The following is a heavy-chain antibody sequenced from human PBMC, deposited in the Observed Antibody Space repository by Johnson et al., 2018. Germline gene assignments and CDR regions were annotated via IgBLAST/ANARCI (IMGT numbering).Heavy chain of an antibody. V-gene: IGHV3-33*01. Sequence: QVQLVQSGGGVVQPGRSLRLSCATSGFTFSSYGMHWVRQAPGKGLEWVALIWFDGSNKYYADSVKGRFTISRDNSKNTLYLQMNSLRAEDTAVYYCAREAGYTASYYSYYGMDVWGQGTTVTVSS. J-gene: IGHJ6*02. CDR1: GFTFSSYG. CDR2: IWFDGSNK. CDR3: AREAGYTASYYSYYGMDV. D-gene: IGHD5-24*01.